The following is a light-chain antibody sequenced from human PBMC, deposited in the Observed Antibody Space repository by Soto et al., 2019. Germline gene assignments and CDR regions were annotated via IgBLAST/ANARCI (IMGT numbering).Light chain of an antibody. CDR3: SSFTTTYFYV. CDR1: SSDVGDNY. J-gene: IGLJ1*01. Sequence: QSALTQPPSASGSPGQSVTISCTGTSSDVGDNYVSWYQQHLGKAPKLIIYEVSQRPSGVPDRFSGSKSAYTASLTISGLQAEDEADYYCSSFTTTYFYVFGPGTKLTVL. V-gene: IGLV2-8*01. CDR2: EVS.